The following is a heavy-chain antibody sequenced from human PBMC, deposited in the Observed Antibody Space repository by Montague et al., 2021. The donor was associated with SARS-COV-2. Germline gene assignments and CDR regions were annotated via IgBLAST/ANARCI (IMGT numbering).Heavy chain of an antibody. CDR2: ISDSGST. V-gene: IGHV4-59*08. D-gene: IGHD2-15*01. CDR1: GGSISSFY. Sequence: SKTLSLTCTVSGGSISSFYWSWFRQPPGKGLEWIGYISDSGSTNYNPSLTSRVTMSVDTSKNQFSLKVNSVTAADTAAYYCARHYSATLPAVYWGQGTLVTVSS. J-gene: IGHJ4*02. CDR3: ARHYSATLPAVY.